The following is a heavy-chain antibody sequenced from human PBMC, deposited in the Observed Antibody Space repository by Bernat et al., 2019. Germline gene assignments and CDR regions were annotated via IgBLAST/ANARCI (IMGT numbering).Heavy chain of an antibody. CDR2: ISGTTGNI. CDR3: ARSYYGSGSYYVPFDY. CDR1: GFPFRNYA. D-gene: IGHD3-10*01. V-gene: IGHV3-23*01. J-gene: IGHJ4*02. Sequence: EVQLLESGGGLVQPGGSLRLSCAASGFPFRNYAMSWVRQAPGKGLEWVSRISGTTGNINYADSVKGRFTISRDISKNTLYLQMSSLRAEDTAVYYCARSYYGSGSYYVPFDYWGQGTLLTVSS.